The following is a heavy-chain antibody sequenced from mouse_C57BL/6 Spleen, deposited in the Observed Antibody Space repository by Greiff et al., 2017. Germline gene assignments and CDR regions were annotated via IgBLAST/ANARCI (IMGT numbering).Heavy chain of an antibody. V-gene: IGHV1-80*01. CDR3: ASDGDPRNAGDY. D-gene: IGHD2-3*01. J-gene: IGHJ4*01. CDR1: GYAFSSYS. CDR2: IYPGDGDT. Sequence: VQLMESGAELVKPGASVKISCKASGYAFSSYSMNWVKQRPGKGLEWIGQIYPGDGDTNYNGKFKGKATLTADKSSSTAYLQLSSLTSADSAVYFGASDGDPRNAGDYWGQGTTVTVSS.